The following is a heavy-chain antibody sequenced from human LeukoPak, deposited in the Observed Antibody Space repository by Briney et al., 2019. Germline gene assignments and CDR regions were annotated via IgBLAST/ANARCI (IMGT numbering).Heavy chain of an antibody. J-gene: IGHJ4*02. CDR2: ISGSGGST. Sequence: TGGSLRLSCAASGFTFSSYAMSWVRQAPGKGLEWVTAISGSGGSTYYADSVKGRFTISRDNSKNTLYLQMNSLRAEDTAVYYCAKLSLLWFGEFESPFDYWGQGTLVTVSS. CDR3: AKLSLLWFGEFESPFDY. V-gene: IGHV3-23*01. D-gene: IGHD3-10*01. CDR1: GFTFSSYA.